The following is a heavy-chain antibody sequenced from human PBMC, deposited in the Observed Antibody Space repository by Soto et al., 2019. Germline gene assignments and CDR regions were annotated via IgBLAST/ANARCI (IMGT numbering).Heavy chain of an antibody. Sequence: EVQLLESGGGLVQPGGSLRLSCAASGFTFSSYAMNWVRQAPGKGLEWVSAISYSGRSTYYADSVKGRFTISRDNSKNTLYLQMNSLRAEDTALYYSAKERSIYYDSSGYHFDYWGQGTLVTVSS. D-gene: IGHD3-22*01. V-gene: IGHV3-23*01. CDR3: AKERSIYYDSSGYHFDY. CDR2: ISYSGRST. CDR1: GFTFSSYA. J-gene: IGHJ4*02.